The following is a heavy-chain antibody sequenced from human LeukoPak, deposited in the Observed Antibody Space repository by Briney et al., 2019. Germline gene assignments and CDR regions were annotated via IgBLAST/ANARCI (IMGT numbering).Heavy chain of an antibody. J-gene: IGHJ4*02. CDR1: GGSISSSSYY. CDR3: ARGYGGAPKGYYFDY. V-gene: IGHV4-39*07. CDR2: IYYSGST. Sequence: SETLSLTCTVSGGSISSSSYYWGWIRQPPGKGLEWIGSIYYSGSTYYNPSLKSRVTISVDTSKNQFSLKLSSVTAADTAVYYCARGYGGAPKGYYFDYWGQGTLVTVSS. D-gene: IGHD3-16*01.